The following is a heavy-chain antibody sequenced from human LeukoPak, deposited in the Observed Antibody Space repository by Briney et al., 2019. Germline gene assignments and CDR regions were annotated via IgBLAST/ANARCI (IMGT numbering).Heavy chain of an antibody. Sequence: PGRSLRLSCAASGFTFSSYAMHWVRQAPGKGLEWVAVISYDGSNKYYADSVKGRFTISRDNSKNTLYLQMNSLRAEDTAVYYCVLQQQLVLSYFDYWGQGTLVTVSS. CDR2: ISYDGSNK. J-gene: IGHJ4*02. V-gene: IGHV3-30*04. D-gene: IGHD6-13*01. CDR1: GFTFSSYA. CDR3: VLQQQLVLSYFDY.